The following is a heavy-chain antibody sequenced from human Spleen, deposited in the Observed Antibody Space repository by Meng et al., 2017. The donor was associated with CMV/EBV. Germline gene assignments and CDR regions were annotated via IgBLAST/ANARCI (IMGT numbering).Heavy chain of an antibody. CDR2: ISYDGIKK. CDR1: GLRCNTFA. J-gene: IGHJ4*02. Sequence: LSCSHSGLRCNTFAMNWARQAPGKGLEWVAIISYDGIKKYYADSVKGRFTISRDNSKNTLYLQMSSLRTEDTAVYYCARGELDANFDYWVQGTLVTVSS. CDR3: ARGELDANFDY. V-gene: IGHV3-30*04. D-gene: IGHD1-1*01.